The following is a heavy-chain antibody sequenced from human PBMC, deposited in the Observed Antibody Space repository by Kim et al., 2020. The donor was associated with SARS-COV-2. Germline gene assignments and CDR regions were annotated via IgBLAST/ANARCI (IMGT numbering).Heavy chain of an antibody. Sequence: SETLSLTCAVYGGSFSGYYWSWIRQPPGKGLEWIGEINHSGSTNYNPSLKSQVTISVDTSKNQFSLKLSSVTAADTAVYYCARGAKNYYDSSGSHATRPNHYYYYDYMDVWGKGTTVTVSS. D-gene: IGHD3-22*01. J-gene: IGHJ6*03. V-gene: IGHV4-34*01. CDR2: INHSGST. CDR1: GGSFSGYY. CDR3: ARGAKNYYDSSGSHATRPNHYYYYDYMDV.